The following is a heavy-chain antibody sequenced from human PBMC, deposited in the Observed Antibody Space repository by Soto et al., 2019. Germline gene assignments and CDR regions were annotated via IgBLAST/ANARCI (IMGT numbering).Heavy chain of an antibody. J-gene: IGHJ6*02. V-gene: IGHV4-59*01. D-gene: IGHD1-26*01. CDR2: IYYSGST. Sequence: SETLSLTCTVSGGSISSYYWSWIRQPPGKGLEWIGYIYYSGSTNYNPSLKSRVTISVDTSKNQFSLKLSSVTAADTAVYYCARTQVGATKMDYYYGMDVWGQGTTVTVS. CDR3: ARTQVGATKMDYYYGMDV. CDR1: GGSISSYY.